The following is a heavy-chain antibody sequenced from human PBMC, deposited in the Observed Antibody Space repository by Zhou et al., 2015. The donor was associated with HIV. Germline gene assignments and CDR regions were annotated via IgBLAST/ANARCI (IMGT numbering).Heavy chain of an antibody. D-gene: IGHD2-21*01. CDR3: ARVVRVKMRTSKH. CDR2: IIPIFGTA. V-gene: IGHV1-69*12. CDR1: GGTFSSYA. J-gene: IGHJ1*01. Sequence: QVQLVQSGAEVKKPGSSVEVSCKASGGTFSSYAISWVRQAPGQGLEWMGGIIPIFGTANYAQKFQGRVTITADESTSTAYMELSSLRSEDTAVYYCARVVRVKMRTSKHWGQGTWVNRSPQ.